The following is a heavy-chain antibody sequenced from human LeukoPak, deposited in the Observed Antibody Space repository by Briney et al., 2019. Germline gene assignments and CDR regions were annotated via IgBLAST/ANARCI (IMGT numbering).Heavy chain of an antibody. CDR3: ARLHYGSGSSAYFDY. Sequence: GEFLKISCKGSGYSFTSYWIGWVRQMPGKGLEWMGIIYPGDSDTRYSPSFQGQVTISADKSISTAYLQWSSLKASDTAMYYCARLHYGSGSSAYFDYWGQGTLVTVSS. J-gene: IGHJ4*02. V-gene: IGHV5-51*01. D-gene: IGHD3-10*01. CDR2: IYPGDSDT. CDR1: GYSFTSYW.